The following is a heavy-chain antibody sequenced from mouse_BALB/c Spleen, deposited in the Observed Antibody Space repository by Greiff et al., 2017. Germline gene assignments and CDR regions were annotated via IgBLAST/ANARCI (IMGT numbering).Heavy chain of an antibody. CDR1: GYAFSSYW. CDR2: IYPGDGDT. J-gene: IGHJ2*01. CDR3: ARRASHCFDY. Sequence: QVHVKQSGAELVRPGSSVKISCKASGYAFSSYWMNWVKQRPGQGLEWIGQIYPGDGDTNYNGKFKGKATLTADKSSSTAYMQLSSLTSEDSAVYFCARRASHCFDYWGQGTTLTVSS. D-gene: IGHD3-1*01. V-gene: IGHV1-80*01.